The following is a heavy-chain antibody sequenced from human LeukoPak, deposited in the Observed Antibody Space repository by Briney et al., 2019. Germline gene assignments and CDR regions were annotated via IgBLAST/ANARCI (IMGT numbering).Heavy chain of an antibody. D-gene: IGHD3-16*01. CDR2: ISSSSSYI. CDR3: AKWGAGYYFDY. Sequence: GSLRLSCAASGFTFSSYSMNWLRQAPGKGLEWVSSISSSSSYIYYADSVKGRFTISRDNAKNSLYLQMNSLRAEDKAVYYCAKWGAGYYFDYWGQGTMVTVSS. CDR1: GFTFSSYS. V-gene: IGHV3-21*01. J-gene: IGHJ4*02.